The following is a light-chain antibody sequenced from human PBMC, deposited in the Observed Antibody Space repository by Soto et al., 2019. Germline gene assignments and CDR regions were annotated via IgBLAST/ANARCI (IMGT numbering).Light chain of an antibody. CDR1: QSISSW. J-gene: IGKJ4*01. Sequence: DIQMTQSPSTLSASVGDRVTITCRASQSISSWFAWYQQKPGKAPKLLIYKASSLESGVPSRFSGSGAGTEFTLTISSLQPDDFATYYCQQYNSYPTFGGGTKVEIK. V-gene: IGKV1-5*03. CDR2: KAS. CDR3: QQYNSYPT.